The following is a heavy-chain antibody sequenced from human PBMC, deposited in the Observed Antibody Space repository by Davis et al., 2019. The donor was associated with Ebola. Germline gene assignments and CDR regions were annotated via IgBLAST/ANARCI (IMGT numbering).Heavy chain of an antibody. J-gene: IGHJ6*02. Sequence: ASVKVSCKASGYNFITHYIHWVRQAPGQGLEWMGWINPNSGGTKYAEKFHGRVTITADESTSTAYMELSSLRSEDTAVYYCARDRVFGAGSLDVWGQGTTVTVSS. V-gene: IGHV1-2*02. CDR1: GYNFITHY. CDR2: INPNSGGT. D-gene: IGHD6-13*01. CDR3: ARDRVFGAGSLDV.